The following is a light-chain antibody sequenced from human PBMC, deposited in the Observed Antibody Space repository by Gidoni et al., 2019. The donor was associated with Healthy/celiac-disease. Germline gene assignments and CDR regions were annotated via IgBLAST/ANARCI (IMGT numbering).Light chain of an antibody. J-gene: IGKJ4*01. CDR2: GAS. CDR1: QSVSSN. V-gene: IGKV3-15*01. Sequence: EIVMTQSSANLSVSPGERATLSCRASQSVSSNLAWYQQKPGQAPRLLIYGASTRATGIPARFSGSGSGTEFTLTISSLQSEDFAVYYCQQYNNWPPLTFGGGTKVEIK. CDR3: QQYNNWPPLT.